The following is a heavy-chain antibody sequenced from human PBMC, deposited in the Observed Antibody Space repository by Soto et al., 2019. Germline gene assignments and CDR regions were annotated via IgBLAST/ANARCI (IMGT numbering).Heavy chain of an antibody. Sequence: QVQLEESGGGVVQPGRSLRLSCVGTGFTFSSYAMHWVRQAPGKGLEWVAVISNDGTNKYYADSVEGRITISRDNSKNTLYLQMHSLISEDTAVYYCARGTTLAIFDYGMDVWGQGATVTVSS. CDR1: GFTFSSYA. CDR2: ISNDGTNK. CDR3: ARGTTLAIFDYGMDV. D-gene: IGHD3-3*01. J-gene: IGHJ6*02. V-gene: IGHV3-30-3*01.